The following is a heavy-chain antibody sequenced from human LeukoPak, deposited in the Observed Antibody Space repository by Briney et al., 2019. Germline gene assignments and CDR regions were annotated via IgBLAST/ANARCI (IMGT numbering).Heavy chain of an antibody. J-gene: IGHJ2*01. CDR1: GYSFTNYW. D-gene: IGHD6-13*01. CDR2: ILPGDSDT. Sequence: ESLKISCKGSGYSFTNYWIGWVRQTPGKGLEWMGIILPGDSDTTYSPSFQGQVTISADKSISTAYLQWSSLKASDSAIYYCARRIARSGWYFDLWGRGTLVTVSS. CDR3: ARRIARSGWYFDL. V-gene: IGHV5-51*01.